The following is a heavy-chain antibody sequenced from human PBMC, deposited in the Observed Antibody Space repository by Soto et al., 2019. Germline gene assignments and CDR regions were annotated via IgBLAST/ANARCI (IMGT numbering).Heavy chain of an antibody. D-gene: IGHD3-22*01. J-gene: IGHJ4*02. CDR1: GGSFSGYY. Sequence: QVQLQQWGAGLLKPSETLSLTCAVYGGSFSGYYWSWIRQPPGKGLEWIGEINHSGSTNYNPSLKSRVTISVDTSKNQFSLKLSSVTAADTAVYYCARVRGRDYDSSGPYGTPYYFDYWGQGTLVTVSS. CDR2: INHSGST. CDR3: ARVRGRDYDSSGPYGTPYYFDY. V-gene: IGHV4-34*01.